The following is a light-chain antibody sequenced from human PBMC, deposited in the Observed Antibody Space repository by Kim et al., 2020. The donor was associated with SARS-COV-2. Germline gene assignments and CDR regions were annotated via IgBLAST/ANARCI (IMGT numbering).Light chain of an antibody. CDR2: KAS. J-gene: IGKJ2*01. CDR3: QQRSNWPPYT. V-gene: IGKV3-11*01. Sequence: LAAGERAALSCGGSQRVSGYLAWYQQKTGETPRLLIYKASTRATGIPERFRGSGSGTDFTLTISRLEPEEFAVYYCQQRSNWPPYTFGQGTKLEI. CDR1: QRVSGY.